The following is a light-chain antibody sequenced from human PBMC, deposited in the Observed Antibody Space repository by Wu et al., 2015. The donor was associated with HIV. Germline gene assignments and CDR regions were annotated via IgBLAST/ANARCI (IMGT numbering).Light chain of an antibody. CDR2: DAS. V-gene: IGKV3-11*01. CDR3: QQRSNEEIT. J-gene: IGKJ4*01. Sequence: EIVLTQSPATLSLSPGERATLSCRAGQSVSSYLAWYQQKPGQAPRLLIYDASNRATGIPARFSGSGSGTDLTLTISSLEPEDFAVYYCQQRSNEEITFGGGTKVEIK. CDR1: QSVSSY.